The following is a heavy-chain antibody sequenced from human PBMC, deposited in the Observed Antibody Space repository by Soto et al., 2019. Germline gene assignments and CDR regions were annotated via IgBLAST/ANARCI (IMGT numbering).Heavy chain of an antibody. CDR2: IDPRDSYV. CDR1: GYTFTTFW. Sequence: GESLKISCTGFGYTFTTFWISWVRQMPGKGLEWMGRIDPRDSYVNYSPSFQGHVTISLDKSVSTAYLQWGSLKASDTAMYYCARLFCSTTTCDSWFDPWGQGTLVTVSS. J-gene: IGHJ5*02. D-gene: IGHD2-2*01. V-gene: IGHV5-10-1*01. CDR3: ARLFCSTTTCDSWFDP.